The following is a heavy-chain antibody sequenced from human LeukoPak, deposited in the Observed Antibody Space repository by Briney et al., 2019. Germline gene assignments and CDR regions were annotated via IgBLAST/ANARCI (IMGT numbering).Heavy chain of an antibody. CDR2: IFYSGST. J-gene: IGHJ4*02. CDR1: GGSINSYY. Sequence: SETLSLTCTVSGGSINSYYWSWSRQPPGKGLEWIGYIFYSGSTNYNPSLKSRVIISVDTSKNHFSLKLNSVTAADTAVYYCARAAIAVAGTYYFDYWGQGSLVTVSS. CDR3: ARAAIAVAGTYYFDY. D-gene: IGHD6-19*01. V-gene: IGHV4-59*08.